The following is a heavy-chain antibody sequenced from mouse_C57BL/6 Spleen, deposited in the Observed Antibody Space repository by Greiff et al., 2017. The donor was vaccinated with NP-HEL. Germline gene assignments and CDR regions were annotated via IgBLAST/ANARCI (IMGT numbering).Heavy chain of an antibody. CDR1: GYAFSSYW. CDR2: IYPGDGDT. D-gene: IGHD1-1*01. J-gene: IGHJ4*01. Sequence: QVQLKESGAELVKPGASVKISCKASGYAFSSYWMNWVKQRPGKGLEWIGQIYPGDGDTNYNGKFKGKATLTADKSSSTAYMQLSSLTSEDSAVYFCARSRIDYYGSSYYYAMDYWGQGTSVTVSS. CDR3: ARSRIDYYGSSYYYAMDY. V-gene: IGHV1-80*01.